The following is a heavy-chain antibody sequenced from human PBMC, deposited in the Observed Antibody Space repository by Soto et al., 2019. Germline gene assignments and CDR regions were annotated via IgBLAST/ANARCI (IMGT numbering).Heavy chain of an antibody. CDR1: GFAFSTYA. CDR3: AKGLITSTPHYFDS. V-gene: IGHV3-23*01. CDR2: FGGSGGST. J-gene: IGHJ4*02. D-gene: IGHD2-15*01. Sequence: GGSLRLSCAASGFAFSTYAMSWVRQAPGKGLEWVSAFGGSGGSTFYADSVKGRFTISRDNSMNTLYLQMNSLRAEDTAVYYCAKGLITSTPHYFDSWGQGTLVTVSS.